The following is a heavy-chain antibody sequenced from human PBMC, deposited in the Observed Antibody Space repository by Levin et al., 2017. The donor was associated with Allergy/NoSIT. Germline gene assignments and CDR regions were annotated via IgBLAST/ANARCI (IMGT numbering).Heavy chain of an antibody. CDR1: GFTFSSYG. Sequence: GESLKISCAASGFTFSSYGMHWVRQAPGKGLEWVAVIWDDGYKKYYADSVKGRFTISRDNSKNTLYLQMNSLRAEDTAVYYCARVLRFYYYYYMDFWGKGTTVTVSS. D-gene: IGHD5-12*01. V-gene: IGHV3-33*01. J-gene: IGHJ6*03. CDR3: ARVLRFYYYYYMDF. CDR2: IWDDGYKK.